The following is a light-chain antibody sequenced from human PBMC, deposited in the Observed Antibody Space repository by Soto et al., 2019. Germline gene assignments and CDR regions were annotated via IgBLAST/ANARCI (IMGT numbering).Light chain of an antibody. J-gene: IGLJ2*01. CDR2: KTV. Sequence: QSVLTQPPSASGTPGQRVTISCSGSGSNVGSNHVSWYQQLPGTAPKLLIYKTVQRPSGVPERFSGFKSATSAALAIRDLRPEDEADYYCASWDDSPSAHVVFGGGTKLTVL. CDR3: ASWDDSPSAHVV. V-gene: IGLV1-47*01. CDR1: GSNVGSNH.